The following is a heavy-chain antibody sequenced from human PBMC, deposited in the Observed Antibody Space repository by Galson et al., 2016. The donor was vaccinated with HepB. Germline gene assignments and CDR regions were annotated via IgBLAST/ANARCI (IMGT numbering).Heavy chain of an antibody. CDR1: GFTFSSHA. V-gene: IGHV3-30-3*01. Sequence: LRLSCAASGFTFSSHAMHWVRQAPGKGLEWVAVITYDGSNTYYADAVKGRFTISRDNSKNTLYLQMNILRAEDTAVYYCARVRTPNAYGSGNYYYYYAMDVWGQGTTVTVSS. D-gene: IGHD3-10*01. J-gene: IGHJ6*02. CDR2: ITYDGSNT. CDR3: ARVRTPNAYGSGNYYYYYAMDV.